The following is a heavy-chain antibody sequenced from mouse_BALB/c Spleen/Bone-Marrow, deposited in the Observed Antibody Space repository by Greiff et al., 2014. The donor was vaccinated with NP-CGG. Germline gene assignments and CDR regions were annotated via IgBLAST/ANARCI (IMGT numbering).Heavy chain of an antibody. CDR3: ARGGAFAY. CDR1: GFNIKDTY. Sequence: VTLKECGAELVKPGASVKLSCTASGFNIKDTYMHWVKQRPEQGLEWIGRIDPANGNTKYDPKFQGKATITADTPSNTAYLQLSSLTSEDTAVYYCARGGAFAYWGQGTLVTVSA. J-gene: IGHJ3*01. CDR2: IDPANGNT. V-gene: IGHV14-3*02.